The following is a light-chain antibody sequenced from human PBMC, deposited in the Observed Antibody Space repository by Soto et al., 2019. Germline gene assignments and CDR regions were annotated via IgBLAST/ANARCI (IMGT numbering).Light chain of an antibody. CDR1: QSVSSGY. V-gene: IGKV3-20*01. Sequence: EVVLTQSPGTLSLSPGERATLSCRASQSVSSGYLGWYQQKPGQAPRLLIYGASSRATGIPDRFSGSGSGTDFTLTISRLEPEDLAVYFCQQYTYSPWTFGQGTKVEIK. J-gene: IGKJ1*01. CDR2: GAS. CDR3: QQYTYSPWT.